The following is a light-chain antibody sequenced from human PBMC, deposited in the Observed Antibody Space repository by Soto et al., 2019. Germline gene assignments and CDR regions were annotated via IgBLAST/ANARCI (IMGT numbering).Light chain of an antibody. CDR2: GAS. V-gene: IGKV3-15*01. CDR3: QHYNNWVGT. CDR1: QSISSS. J-gene: IGKJ4*01. Sequence: EIVMTQSPATLSVSPGERATLSCRASQSISSSLAWYQQKPGQAPRLLIYGASTRATGIPARFSGSGSGTEFTLTISSLQSEDFTVYYCQHYNNWVGTFGGGTKVDIK.